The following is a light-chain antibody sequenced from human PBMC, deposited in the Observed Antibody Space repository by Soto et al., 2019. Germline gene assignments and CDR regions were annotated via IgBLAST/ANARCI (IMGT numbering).Light chain of an antibody. CDR1: QTISSW. CDR2: KAS. Sequence: DIQMTQAPSTLSGSVGDRVTITCRASQTISSWLAWYQQKPGKAPKLLIYKASTLKSGVPSRFSDSGAGTECPLTISSLQPDDFATYYCQHYNSYSEAFRQGTQVDLK. J-gene: IGKJ1*01. V-gene: IGKV1-5*03. CDR3: QHYNSYSEA.